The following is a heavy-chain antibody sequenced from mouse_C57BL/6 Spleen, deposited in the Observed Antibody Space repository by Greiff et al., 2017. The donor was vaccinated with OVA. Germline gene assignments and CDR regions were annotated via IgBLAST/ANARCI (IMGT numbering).Heavy chain of an antibody. CDR3: ARQPYPYAMDY. CDR2: ISSGSSTI. CDR1: GFTFSDYG. Sequence: EVKVVESGGGLVKPGGSLKLSCAASGFTFSDYGMHWVRQAPEKGLEWVAYISSGSSTIYYADTVKGRFTISRDNAKNTLFLQMTSLRSEDTAMYYCARQPYPYAMDYWGQGTSVTVSS. V-gene: IGHV5-17*01. D-gene: IGHD2-10*01. J-gene: IGHJ4*01.